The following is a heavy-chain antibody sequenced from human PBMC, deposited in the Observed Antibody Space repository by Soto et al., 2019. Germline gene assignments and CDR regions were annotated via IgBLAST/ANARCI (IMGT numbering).Heavy chain of an antibody. Sequence: ASLKFSCKASEYTLTNSDINWVRQAPGQGLEWMGWMNPDSGHAAYAQKFQGRVTLTTSTSTSTVYMEMRSLGSEDTAVYYCARRPHCSGGICYYGLDNWGQGTLVTVSS. CDR2: MNPDSGHA. D-gene: IGHD2-15*01. CDR1: EYTLTNSD. V-gene: IGHV1-8*01. J-gene: IGHJ4*02. CDR3: ARRPHCSGGICYYGLDN.